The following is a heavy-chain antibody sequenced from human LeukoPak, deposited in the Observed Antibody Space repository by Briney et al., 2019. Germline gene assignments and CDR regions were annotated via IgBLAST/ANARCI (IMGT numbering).Heavy chain of an antibody. D-gene: IGHD6-19*01. CDR3: ARVPGRTIAVAGTVYFHY. V-gene: IGHV1-2*02. CDR1: GDTFTGYY. CDR2: INPNSGGT. Sequence: ASVKVSCKASGDTFTGYYMHWVRQAPGQGLEWMGWINPNSGGTNYAQKFQGRVTMTRDTSISTAYMELSRLRSDDTAVYYCARVPGRTIAVAGTVYFHYWGQGTLVTVSS. J-gene: IGHJ4*02.